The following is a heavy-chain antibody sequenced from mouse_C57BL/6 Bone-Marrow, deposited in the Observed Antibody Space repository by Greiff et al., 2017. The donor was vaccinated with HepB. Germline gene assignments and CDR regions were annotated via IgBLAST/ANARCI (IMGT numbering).Heavy chain of an antibody. J-gene: IGHJ1*03. CDR1: GYAFSSSW. V-gene: IGHV1-82*01. CDR3: ARRGLYYGNWYFDV. CDR2: IYPGDGDT. Sequence: QVQLQHSGPELVKPGASVKISCKASGYAFSSSWMNWVKQRPGKGLEWIGRIYPGDGDTNYNGKFKGKATLTADKSSSTAYMQLSSLTSEDSAVYFCARRGLYYGNWYFDVWGTGTTVTVSS. D-gene: IGHD2-1*01.